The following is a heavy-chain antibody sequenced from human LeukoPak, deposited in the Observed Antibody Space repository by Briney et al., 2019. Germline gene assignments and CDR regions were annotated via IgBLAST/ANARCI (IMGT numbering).Heavy chain of an antibody. D-gene: IGHD3-10*01. CDR1: GFTFSNAW. CDR3: TTGEIGIYFDY. Sequence: GGSLRLSCAASGFTFSNAWMSWVRQAPGKGLEWVGRVKSKTDGGTTDYAAPVKGRFSISRDDSKNTLYLQMNSLKTEDTAVYYCTTGEIGIYFDYWGQGTLVTVSS. V-gene: IGHV3-15*01. J-gene: IGHJ4*02. CDR2: VKSKTDGGTT.